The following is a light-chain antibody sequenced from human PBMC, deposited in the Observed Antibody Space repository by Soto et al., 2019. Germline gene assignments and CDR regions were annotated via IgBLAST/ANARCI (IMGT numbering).Light chain of an antibody. CDR1: SSDVGGYNY. V-gene: IGLV2-8*01. CDR2: EVS. CDR3: SSYAGGGLV. Sequence: QSALTQPPSASGSPGQSVTISCTGTSSDVGGYNYVSWYQQHPGKAPKLMIYEVSKRPSGVPDRFSGSKSGNTASLTVSGLQAEDEADYYCSSYAGGGLVFGGGTKLTVL. J-gene: IGLJ2*01.